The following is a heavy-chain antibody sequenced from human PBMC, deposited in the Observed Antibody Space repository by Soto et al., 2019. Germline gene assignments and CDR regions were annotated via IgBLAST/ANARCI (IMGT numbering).Heavy chain of an antibody. CDR3: ARGRHSSSWYLKRFGYYYGMDV. V-gene: IGHV1-8*01. D-gene: IGHD6-13*01. CDR2: MNPNSGNT. Sequence: GASVKVSCKASGYTFTSYDINWVRQATGQGLEWMGWMNPNSGNTGYAQKFQGRVTMTRNTSISTAYMELSSLRSEDTAVYYCARGRHSSSWYLKRFGYYYGMDVWGQGTTVTVSS. J-gene: IGHJ6*02. CDR1: GYTFTSYD.